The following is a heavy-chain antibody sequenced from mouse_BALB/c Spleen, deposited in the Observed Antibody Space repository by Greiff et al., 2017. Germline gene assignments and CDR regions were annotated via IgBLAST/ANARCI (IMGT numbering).Heavy chain of an antibody. CDR3: AMGGNSYFDY. CDR2: ISTYYGDA. Sequence: QVQLQQSGAELVRPGVSVKISCKGSGYTFTDYAMHWVKQSHAKSLEWIGVISTYYGDASYNQKFKGKATMTVDKSSSTAYMELARLTSEDSAIYYCAMGGNSYFDYWGQGTTLTVSS. CDR1: GYTFTDYA. V-gene: IGHV1S137*01. J-gene: IGHJ2*01. D-gene: IGHD2-1*01.